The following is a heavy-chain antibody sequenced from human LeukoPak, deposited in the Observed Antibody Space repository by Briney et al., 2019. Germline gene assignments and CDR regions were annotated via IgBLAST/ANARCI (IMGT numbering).Heavy chain of an antibody. CDR3: ARSERGIFDY. Sequence: GESLKISCKGSGYSFTNSWIGWVRQTPGKGLEWMGIIYPGDSDTRYSPSFQGQVTISADKSISTAYLQWSSLKASDTAMFYCARSERGIFDYWGQGTLVTVSS. D-gene: IGHD7-27*01. J-gene: IGHJ4*02. CDR1: GYSFTNSW. V-gene: IGHV5-51*01. CDR2: IYPGDSDT.